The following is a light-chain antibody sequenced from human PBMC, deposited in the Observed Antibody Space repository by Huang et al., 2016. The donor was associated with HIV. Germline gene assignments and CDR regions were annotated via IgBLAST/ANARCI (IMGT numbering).Light chain of an antibody. CDR2: AAS. V-gene: IGKV1-39*01. J-gene: IGKJ5*01. Sequence: DIQMTQSPSSLSASVGDRVTITCRAIQTISTFLTWYQQSPVKDPNLLIYAASTLQSGVPSRFSGIGFGTVFTLTISGLQPEDFATFYCQQSYSTPGTFGQGTRLEIK. CDR1: QTISTF. CDR3: QQSYSTPGT.